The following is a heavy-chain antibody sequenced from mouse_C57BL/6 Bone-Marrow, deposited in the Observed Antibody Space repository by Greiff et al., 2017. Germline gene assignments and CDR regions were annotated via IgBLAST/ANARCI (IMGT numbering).Heavy chain of an antibody. Sequence: QVQLQQPGTELVKPGASVTLSCKASGYTFTSYWMHWVKQRPGQGLEWIGNINPSTGGTNYNEKFKSKAILTVDKSSSTAYMQLSSLTSEGSAVYECAGRHYYDYDNYAMDYWGQGTSVTVSA. CDR2: INPSTGGT. V-gene: IGHV1-53*01. J-gene: IGHJ4*01. CDR3: AGRHYYDYDNYAMDY. D-gene: IGHD2-4*01. CDR1: GYTFTSYW.